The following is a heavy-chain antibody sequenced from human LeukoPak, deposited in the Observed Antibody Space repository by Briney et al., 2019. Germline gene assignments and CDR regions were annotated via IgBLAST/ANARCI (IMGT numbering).Heavy chain of an antibody. CDR3: ERAGSGYNWFDP. V-gene: IGHV1-2*02. D-gene: IGHD3-10*01. CDR1: GYTFTDYY. J-gene: IGHJ5*02. Sequence: ASVKVSCKASGYTFTDYYMHWVRQAPGQGLEWMGWINPNSGGTNYAQKFQGRVTMTRDTSFSTVYMELSRLRFDDTAVYYCERAGSGYNWFDPWGQGTLVTVSS. CDR2: INPNSGGT.